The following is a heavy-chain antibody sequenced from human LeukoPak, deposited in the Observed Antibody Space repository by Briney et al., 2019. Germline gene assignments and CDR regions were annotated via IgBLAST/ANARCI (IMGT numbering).Heavy chain of an antibody. CDR1: GFTFDDYA. V-gene: IGHV3-9*01. J-gene: IGHJ4*02. CDR2: ISWNSGSI. Sequence: GGSLRLSCAASGFTFDDYAMHWVRQAPGKGLEWVSGISWNSGSIGYADSVKGRFTISRDNSKNTLYLQMNSLRAEDTAVYYCAKDWYYYGSGSYGEWGQGTLVTVSS. D-gene: IGHD3-10*01. CDR3: AKDWYYYGSGSYGE.